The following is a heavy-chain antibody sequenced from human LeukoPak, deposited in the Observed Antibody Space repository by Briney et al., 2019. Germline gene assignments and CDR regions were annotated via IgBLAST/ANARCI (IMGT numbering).Heavy chain of an antibody. J-gene: IGHJ4*02. V-gene: IGHV3-30*18. CDR1: GFTFSDYG. D-gene: IGHD2-2*01. CDR2: ISYDGINK. CDR3: AKSGCGNPNCYLNY. Sequence: PGGSLRLSCAAAGFTFSDYGMHWVRQAPGKGLEWVAVISYDGINKYYRDSVKGRFTISRDNSKNTLYLQMNSLRPEDTAVYYCAKSGCGNPNCYLNYWGQGTLVTVSS.